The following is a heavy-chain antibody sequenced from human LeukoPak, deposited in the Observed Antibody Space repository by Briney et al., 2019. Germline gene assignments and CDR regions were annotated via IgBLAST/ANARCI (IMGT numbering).Heavy chain of an antibody. D-gene: IGHD6-13*01. Sequence: KPSETLSLTCSVSGYSINSGYYWGWIRQPPGKGLEWIGSIYHSGSTYYNPSLKSRVTISVDTSKNQFSLKLSSVTAADTAVYYCARERQYSSSWYWFDPWGQGTLVTVSS. CDR1: GYSINSGYY. J-gene: IGHJ5*02. V-gene: IGHV4-38-2*02. CDR3: ARERQYSSSWYWFDP. CDR2: IYHSGST.